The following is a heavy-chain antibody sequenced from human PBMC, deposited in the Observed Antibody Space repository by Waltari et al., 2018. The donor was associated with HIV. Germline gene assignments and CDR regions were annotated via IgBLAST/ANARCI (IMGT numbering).Heavy chain of an antibody. V-gene: IGHV4-4*07. Sequence: QVQLQESGPGLVKPSETLSLTCTVSGGSISSYYWRWIRQPAGKGLGWIGRIYTSGSTNYNPSLKSRVTMSVDTSKNQFSLKLSSVTAADTAVYYCARAGWHDSSGYYYWVAFDIWGQGTMVTVSS. CDR1: GGSISSYY. CDR2: IYTSGST. D-gene: IGHD3-22*01. J-gene: IGHJ3*02. CDR3: ARAGWHDSSGYYYWVAFDI.